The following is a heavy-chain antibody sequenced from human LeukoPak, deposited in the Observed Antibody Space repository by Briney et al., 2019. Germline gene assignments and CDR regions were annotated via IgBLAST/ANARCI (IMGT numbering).Heavy chain of an antibody. Sequence: PGGSLRLSCAASGFTFSSYAMNWVRQAPGKGLEWVSVISGSGGSTYYADSVKGRFTISRDNSKNTLYLQMNSLRAEDTAVYYCAKARGYSGYDLNWFDPWGQGTLVTVSS. CDR3: AKARGYSGYDLNWFDP. CDR2: ISGSGGST. V-gene: IGHV3-23*01. J-gene: IGHJ5*02. CDR1: GFTFSSYA. D-gene: IGHD5-12*01.